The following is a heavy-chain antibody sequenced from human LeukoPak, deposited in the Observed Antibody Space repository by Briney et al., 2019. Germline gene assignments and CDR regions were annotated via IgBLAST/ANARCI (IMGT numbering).Heavy chain of an antibody. CDR2: IYYSGST. CDR1: GGSISSGGYS. Sequence: PSETLSLTCAVSGGSISSGGYSWSWIRQPPGKGLEWIGYIYYSGSTYYNPSLKSRVTISVDTSKNQFSLKLSSVTAADTAVYYCARHLVRGVIPYYMDVWGKGTTVTVSS. D-gene: IGHD3-10*01. V-gene: IGHV4-30-4*07. J-gene: IGHJ6*03. CDR3: ARHLVRGVIPYYMDV.